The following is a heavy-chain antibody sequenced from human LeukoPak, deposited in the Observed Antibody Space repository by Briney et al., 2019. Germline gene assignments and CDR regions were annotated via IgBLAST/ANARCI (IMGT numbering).Heavy chain of an antibody. V-gene: IGHV4-34*01. D-gene: IGHD3-10*01. J-gene: IGHJ2*01. CDR2: INHSGST. CDR1: GGSFSGYY. CDR3: ARRKIYYARYFDL. Sequence: SETLSLTCAVYGGSFSGYYWSWIRQPPVKGLEWIGEINHSGSTNYNPSLKSRVTISVDTSKNQFSLKLSSVTAADTAVYYCARRKIYYARYFDLWGRGTLVTVSS.